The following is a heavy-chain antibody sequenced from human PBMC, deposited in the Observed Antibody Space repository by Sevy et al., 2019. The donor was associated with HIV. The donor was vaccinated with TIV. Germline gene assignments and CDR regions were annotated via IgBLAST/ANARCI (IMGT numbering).Heavy chain of an antibody. CDR1: GFILSSYD. D-gene: IGHD2-21*01. J-gene: IGHJ3*02. V-gene: IGHV3-13*01. CDR2: IGTAGDT. Sequence: GGSLRLSCAASGFILSSYDMHWVRQATGKGLEWVSAIGTAGDTYYPGSVKGRFTISRENAKNSLYLQMSSLRAGDTAVYYCARGAYGRAFDIWGQGTMVTVSS. CDR3: ARGAYGRAFDI.